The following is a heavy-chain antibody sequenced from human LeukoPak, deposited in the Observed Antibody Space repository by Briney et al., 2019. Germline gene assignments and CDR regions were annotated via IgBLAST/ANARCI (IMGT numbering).Heavy chain of an antibody. CDR1: GGSFSGYY. CDR3: ARVPHAVEGSMKAVFIHYFDY. J-gene: IGHJ4*02. Sequence: SETLCLTCAVYGGSFSGYYWSWVRQPPGKGLEWVGEINNSGSTNYNPSLTNRVTIYVDTSKNDFSLTLSSVPATDTAVYYCARVPHAVEGSMKAVFIHYFDYWGQGSLVTVSS. CDR2: INNSGST. V-gene: IGHV4-34*01. D-gene: IGHD3-22*01.